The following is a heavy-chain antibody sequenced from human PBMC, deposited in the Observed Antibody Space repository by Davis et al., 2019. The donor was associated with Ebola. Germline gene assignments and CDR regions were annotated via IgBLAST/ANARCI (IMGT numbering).Heavy chain of an antibody. CDR3: TTAGDIVVVPAAADY. CDR2: IKSKTDGGTT. D-gene: IGHD2-2*01. Sequence: GESLKISCAASGFTFSNAWMSWVRQAPGKGLEWVGRIKSKTDGGTTDYAAPMKGRFTISRDDSKNTLYLQMNSLKTEDTAVYYCTTAGDIVVVPAAADYWGQGTLVTVSS. J-gene: IGHJ4*02. V-gene: IGHV3-15*01. CDR1: GFTFSNAW.